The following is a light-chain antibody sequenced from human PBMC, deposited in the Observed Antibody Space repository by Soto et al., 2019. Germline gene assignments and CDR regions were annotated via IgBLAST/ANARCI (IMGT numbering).Light chain of an antibody. J-gene: IGKJ2*03. CDR3: QQYYNWPAYS. Sequence: IVMTLSLVTLSVTPVEIFTISFLASETVRTNLAWFQQKPGQTPRLLIFGASTRATGIPTRFTGSGSETEFTLTIESLQSEDLAVYYCQQYYNWPAYSCGQGSMGDIK. CDR2: GAS. V-gene: IGKV3-15*01. CDR1: ETVRTN.